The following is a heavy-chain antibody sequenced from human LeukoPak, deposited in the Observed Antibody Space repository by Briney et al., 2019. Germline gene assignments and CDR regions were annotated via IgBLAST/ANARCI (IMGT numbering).Heavy chain of an antibody. CDR2: INPNSGGT. D-gene: IGHD5-18*01. CDR1: GYTFTGYY. V-gene: IGHV1-2*02. Sequence: ASVKVSCKASGYTFTGYYMHWVRQAPGQGLEWMGWINPNSGGTNYAQKFQGRVTMTRDTSISTAYMELSSLRSEDTAVYYCARGPPIQLWPRYYYYYYGMDVWGQGTTVTVSS. J-gene: IGHJ6*02. CDR3: ARGPPIQLWPRYYYYYYGMDV.